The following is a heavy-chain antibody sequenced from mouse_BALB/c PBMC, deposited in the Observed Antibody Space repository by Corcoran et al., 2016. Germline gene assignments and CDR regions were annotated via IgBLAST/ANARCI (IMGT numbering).Heavy chain of an antibody. CDR1: GYSITSGYY. D-gene: IGHD1-1*01. CDR2: ISYDGSN. V-gene: IGHV3-6*02. CDR3: ARDRDYYGSFDY. Sequence: DVQLQESGPGLVKPSQSLSLTCSVTGYSITSGYYWNWIRQFPGNKLEWMGYISYDGSNNYNPSLKNRISITRDTSKNQFFLKLNSVTTEDTATYYCARDRDYYGSFDYWGQGTTLTVSS. J-gene: IGHJ2*01.